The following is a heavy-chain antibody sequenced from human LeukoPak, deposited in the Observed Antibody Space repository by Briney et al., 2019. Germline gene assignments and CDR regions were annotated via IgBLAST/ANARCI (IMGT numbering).Heavy chain of an antibody. V-gene: IGHV3-53*01. D-gene: IGHD4-23*01. CDR2: IYSGGST. J-gene: IGHJ4*02. CDR3: ARDLYGGNSDY. CDR1: GFIVSSNY. Sequence: GGSLRHSCAPSGFIVSSNYMSWVRQAPGKGLEWVSVIYSGGSTYYADSVKGRFTISRDNSKNTLYLQMHRLRAEDTAVYYCARDLYGGNSDYWGQGTLVTV.